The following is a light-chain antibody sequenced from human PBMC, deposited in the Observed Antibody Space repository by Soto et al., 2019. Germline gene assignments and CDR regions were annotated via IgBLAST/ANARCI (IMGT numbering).Light chain of an antibody. CDR1: QSVSNNY. CDR2: GAS. Sequence: DIVLTQSPGTLSLSPGERATLACRASQSVSNNYLAWYQQKPGQAPTLLIYGASNRATGIPARFSGSGSGTDFTLTISRLEPEDFAVYYCQLYGSSPPFTFGPGTTVDIK. CDR3: QLYGSSPPFT. V-gene: IGKV3-20*01. J-gene: IGKJ3*01.